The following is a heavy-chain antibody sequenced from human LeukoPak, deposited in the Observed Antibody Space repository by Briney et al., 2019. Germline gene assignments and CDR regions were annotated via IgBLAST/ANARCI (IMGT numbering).Heavy chain of an antibody. V-gene: IGHV3-23*01. CDR2: ISGSGGST. D-gene: IGHD3-10*01. CDR3: AKDRESGQYYYGSGSSKDWFDP. J-gene: IGHJ5*02. CDR1: GFTFSSYA. Sequence: PGGSLRLSCAASGFTFSSYAMSWVRQAPGKGLEWVSAISGSGGSTYYADSVKGRFTISRDNSKNTLYLQMNSLRAEDTAVYYCAKDRESGQYYYGSGSSKDWFDPWGQGTLVTVSS.